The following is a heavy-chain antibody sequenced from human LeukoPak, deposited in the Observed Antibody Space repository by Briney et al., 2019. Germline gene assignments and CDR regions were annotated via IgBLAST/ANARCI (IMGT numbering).Heavy chain of an antibody. D-gene: IGHD1-26*01. CDR3: ARHLLGATTYYYYYYMDV. CDR2: IYTSGST. Sequence: SETLSLTCTVSGGSISSYYWSWIRQPPGKGLEWIEYIYTSGSTNYNPSLKSRVTISVDTSKNQFSLKLSSVTAADTAVYYCARHLLGATTYYYYYYMDVWGKGTTVTVSS. V-gene: IGHV4-4*09. CDR1: GGSISSYY. J-gene: IGHJ6*03.